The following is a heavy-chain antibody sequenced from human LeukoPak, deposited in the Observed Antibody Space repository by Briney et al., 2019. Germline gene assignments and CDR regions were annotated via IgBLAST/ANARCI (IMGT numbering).Heavy chain of an antibody. V-gene: IGHV4-30-2*01. CDR1: GGSISSGGYS. CDR2: IYHSGST. D-gene: IGHD6-19*01. CDR3: ARHRSGSSWFAP. Sequence: SSQTLSLTCAVSGGSISSGGYSWSWIRQPPGKGLEWIGYIYHSGSTYYNPSLKSRVTISVDRSKNQFSLRLSSVTAADTAVYYCARHRSGSSWFAPWGQGTLVTVSS. J-gene: IGHJ5*02.